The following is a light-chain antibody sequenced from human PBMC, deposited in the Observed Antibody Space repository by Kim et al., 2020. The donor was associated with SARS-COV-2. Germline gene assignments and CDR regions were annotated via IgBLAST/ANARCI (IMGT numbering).Light chain of an antibody. CDR2: QDS. J-gene: IGLJ2*01. V-gene: IGLV3-1*01. CDR3: QAWDSSTVV. CDR1: KLGDKY. Sequence: STGQPASMPCSGDKLGDKYACWYQLKPGQSPVLVIYQDSKRPSGIPERVSGSNSGNTATLTNSGTQAMDEADYYCQAWDSSTVVFGGGTQLTVL.